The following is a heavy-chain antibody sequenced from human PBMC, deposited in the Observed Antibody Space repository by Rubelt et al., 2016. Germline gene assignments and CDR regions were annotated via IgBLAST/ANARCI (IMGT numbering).Heavy chain of an antibody. CDR2: ISGSGGST. CDR1: GFTFSSYA. Sequence: EVQLLESGGGLVQPGGSLRLSCAASGFTFSSYAMSWVRQAPGKGLEWVSAISGSGGSTYYADSVKGRFTIARDNSKNTLYLQMNSLRAEDTAVYCCAKVGGGRVGAFDYWGQGTLVTVSS. J-gene: IGHJ4*02. CDR3: AKVGGGRVGAFDY. V-gene: IGHV3-23*01. D-gene: IGHD1-26*01.